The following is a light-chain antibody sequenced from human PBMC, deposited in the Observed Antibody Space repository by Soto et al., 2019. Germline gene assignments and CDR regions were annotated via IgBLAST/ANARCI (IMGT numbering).Light chain of an antibody. CDR3: QQYGTSPRT. Sequence: EIVLTQSPGTLSLSPGERATLSCRATESVSSNYLAWYQQKPGQAPRVLIYGASIRATGIPDRFSGSRSETDFTLTISRLEPEDFAVYYCQQYGTSPRTFGQGTKVEIK. J-gene: IGKJ1*01. CDR1: ESVSSNY. CDR2: GAS. V-gene: IGKV3-20*01.